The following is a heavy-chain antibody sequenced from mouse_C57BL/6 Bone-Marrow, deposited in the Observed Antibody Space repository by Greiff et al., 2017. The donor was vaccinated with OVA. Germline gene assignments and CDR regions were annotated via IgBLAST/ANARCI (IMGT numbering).Heavy chain of an antibody. Sequence: VQLQQSGAELVRPGTSVKVSCKASGYAFTNYLIEWVKQRPGQGLEWIGVINPGSGGTNYNEKFKGKATLTADKSSSTAYMQLSSLTSEDSAVYFCARSGYEFAYWGQGTLVTVSA. D-gene: IGHD3-2*02. J-gene: IGHJ3*01. V-gene: IGHV1-54*01. CDR1: GYAFTNYL. CDR3: ARSGYEFAY. CDR2: INPGSGGT.